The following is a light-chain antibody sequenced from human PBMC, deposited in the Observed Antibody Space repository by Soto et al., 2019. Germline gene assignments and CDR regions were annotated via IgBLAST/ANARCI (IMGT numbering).Light chain of an antibody. Sequence: QSALTQPASVSGSPGQSITISCTGTSSYVGGYNYVSWYQQHPGKAPKLMIYDVSNRPSGVSNRFSGSKSGNTASLTISGLQAEDEADYYCSSYTSSIVVFGGGTKVTVL. CDR3: SSYTSSIVV. V-gene: IGLV2-14*01. CDR2: DVS. J-gene: IGLJ2*01. CDR1: SSYVGGYNY.